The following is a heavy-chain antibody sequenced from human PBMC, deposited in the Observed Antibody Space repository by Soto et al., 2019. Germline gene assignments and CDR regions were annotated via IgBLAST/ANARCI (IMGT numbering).Heavy chain of an antibody. V-gene: IGHV5-51*01. D-gene: IGHD6-13*01. Sequence: GESLKISCKGSGYSFTSYWIGWVRQMPGKGLEWMGIICPGDSDTRYSPSFQGQVTISANKSISTAYLQWSSLKASDTAMYYCARTSAAGKYYYGMDVWSQGTTVTVSS. J-gene: IGHJ6*02. CDR3: ARTSAAGKYYYGMDV. CDR1: GYSFTSYW. CDR2: ICPGDSDT.